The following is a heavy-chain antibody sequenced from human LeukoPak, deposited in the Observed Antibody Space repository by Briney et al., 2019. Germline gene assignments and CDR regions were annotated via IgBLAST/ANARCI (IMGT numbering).Heavy chain of an antibody. CDR3: ARDWPTVIADY. CDR1: GYTLTELS. D-gene: IGHD4-11*01. V-gene: IGHV1-24*01. J-gene: IGHJ4*02. CDR2: FDPEDGET. Sequence: ASVTVSCKVSGYTLTELSMHWVRQAPGKGREWMGGFDPEDGETIYAQKFQGRLTMTTDTSTSTAYMELRSLSYDDTATYYCARDWPTVIADYWGQGTLVTVSS.